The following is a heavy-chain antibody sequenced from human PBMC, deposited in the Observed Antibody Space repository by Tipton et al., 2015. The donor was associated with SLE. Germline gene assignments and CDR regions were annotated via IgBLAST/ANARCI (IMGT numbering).Heavy chain of an antibody. CDR3: ARDGIYPYYYHYMDV. CDR2: FDPQDDEI. V-gene: IGHV1-24*01. Sequence: QSGAEVKKAGASVRVSCKVSGYSLSDLSVHWVRQAPGRGLEWMGGFDPQDDEIIYSQKFQGRVIMTEDTSEDIVYMDLSSLRKEDTAVYYCARDGIYPYYYHYMDVWGKGTTVTVSS. CDR1: GYSLSDLS. J-gene: IGHJ6*03. D-gene: IGHD1-26*01.